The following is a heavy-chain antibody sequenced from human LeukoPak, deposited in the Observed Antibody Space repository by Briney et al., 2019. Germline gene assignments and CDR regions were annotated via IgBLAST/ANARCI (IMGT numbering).Heavy chain of an antibody. CDR2: ISYDGSNK. D-gene: IGHD2-15*01. J-gene: IGHJ4*02. V-gene: IGHV3-30*18. Sequence: GGSLRLSCAASGFSFSSYGMHWVRQAPGKGLEWVAVISYDGSNKYYADSVKGRFTISRDNSKTTLYLQMNSLRAEDTAVYYCAKEGVVVAAGFYFDYWGQGTLVTVSS. CDR1: GFSFSSYG. CDR3: AKEGVVVAAGFYFDY.